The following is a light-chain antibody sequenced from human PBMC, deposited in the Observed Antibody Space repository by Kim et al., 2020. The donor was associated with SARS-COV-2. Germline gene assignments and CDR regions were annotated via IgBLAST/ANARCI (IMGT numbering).Light chain of an antibody. CDR3: QQYRTYPWT. Sequence: DIQMTQSPSTLSASVGDRVTITCRASQDIDTYLAWYQQKPGKAPNLLIYKASSLESGVPSRFSGSGSGTGFTLTISSLQPDDFATYYCQQYRTYPWTFGQGTKVDIK. CDR2: KAS. V-gene: IGKV1-5*03. CDR1: QDIDTY. J-gene: IGKJ1*01.